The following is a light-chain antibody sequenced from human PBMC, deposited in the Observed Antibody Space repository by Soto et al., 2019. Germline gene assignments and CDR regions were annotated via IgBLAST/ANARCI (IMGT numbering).Light chain of an antibody. V-gene: IGKV3-15*01. CDR2: GAS. CDR3: QQYNNWPPIT. Sequence: IVMTQSPATLSVSPWERVTLSCRASQSVGSSLAWYQQKPGQAPRLLIYGASTRATGIPARFSGSGSGTDFTLAISSLQSEDFAVYYCQQYNNWPPITFGQGTRLEIK. CDR1: QSVGSS. J-gene: IGKJ5*01.